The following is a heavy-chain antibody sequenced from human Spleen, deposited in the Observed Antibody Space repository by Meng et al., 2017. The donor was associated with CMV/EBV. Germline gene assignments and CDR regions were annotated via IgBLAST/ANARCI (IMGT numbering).Heavy chain of an antibody. CDR1: GLRFDDCA. CDR3: AKDIDPLLSYAFDI. Sequence: SLKISCATSGLRFDDCAMDWVRQAPGKGLEWVSGISWNSGSIGYADSVKGRFTISRDNAKNSLYLQMNSLRAEDTALYYCAKDIDPLLSYAFDIWGQGTMVTVSS. CDR2: ISWNSGSI. V-gene: IGHV3-9*01. J-gene: IGHJ3*02.